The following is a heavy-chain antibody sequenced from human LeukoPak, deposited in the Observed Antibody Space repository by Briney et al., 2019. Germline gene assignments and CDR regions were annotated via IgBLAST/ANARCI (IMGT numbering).Heavy chain of an antibody. V-gene: IGHV4-59*01. J-gene: IGHJ4*02. CDR1: GDSISNSY. Sequence: SETLSLTCTVSGDSISNSYWSWIRQSPEKGLEWIGYIYYSGYTSYNPSLKSRVTISVDTSKNQFSLSLTSVTAADTAVYFCTSGNSHPRDWGQGTLVTVSS. CDR2: IYYSGYT. CDR3: TSGNSHPRD. D-gene: IGHD1-1*01.